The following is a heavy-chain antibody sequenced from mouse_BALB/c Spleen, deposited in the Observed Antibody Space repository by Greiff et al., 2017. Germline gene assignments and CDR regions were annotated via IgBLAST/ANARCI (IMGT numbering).Heavy chain of an antibody. Sequence: QVQLKQSGPELVKPGASVKISCKASGYSFTSYYIHWVKQRPGQGLEWIGWIFPGSGNTKYNEKFKGKATLTADTSSSTAYMQLSSLTSEDSAVYFCARSAYYRYGSYAMDYWGQGTSVTVSS. CDR2: IFPGSGNT. CDR3: ARSAYYRYGSYAMDY. CDR1: GYSFTSYY. D-gene: IGHD2-14*01. J-gene: IGHJ4*01. V-gene: IGHV1-66*01.